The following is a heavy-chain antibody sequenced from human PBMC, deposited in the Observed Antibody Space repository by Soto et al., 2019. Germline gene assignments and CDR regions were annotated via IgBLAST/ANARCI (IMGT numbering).Heavy chain of an antibody. CDR1: GFTFSSYG. D-gene: IGHD1-26*01. J-gene: IGHJ4*02. CDR2: IWYDGSNK. Sequence: QVQLVESRGGVVQPGRSLRLSCAASGFTFSSYGMHWVRQAPGKGLEWVAVIWYDGSNKYYADSVKGRFTISRDNSKNTLYLQMNSLRAEDTAVYYCARRMSGSYCFDYWGQGTLVTVSS. V-gene: IGHV3-33*01. CDR3: ARRMSGSYCFDY.